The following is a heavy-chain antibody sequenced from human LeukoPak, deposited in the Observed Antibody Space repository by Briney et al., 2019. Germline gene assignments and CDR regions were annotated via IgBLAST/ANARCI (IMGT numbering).Heavy chain of an antibody. V-gene: IGHV7-4-1*02. CDR1: GYTFTSYA. J-gene: IGHJ5*02. CDR3: AREFTRVTWTWFDP. Sequence: ASVKVSCKASGYTFTSYAMNWVRRAPGQGLEWMGWINTNTGNPTYAQGFTGRFVFSLDTSVSTAYLQISSLKAEDTAVYYCAREFTRVTWTWFDPWGQGTLVTVSS. D-gene: IGHD3/OR15-3a*01. CDR2: INTNTGNP.